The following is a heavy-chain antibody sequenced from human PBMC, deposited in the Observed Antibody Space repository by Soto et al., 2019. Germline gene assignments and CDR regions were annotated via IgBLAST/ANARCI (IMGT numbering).Heavy chain of an antibody. V-gene: IGHV6-1*01. D-gene: IGHD6-19*01. Sequence: PSQTLSLTCAISGDSVSSNSSAWNWIRQSPSRGLEWLGRTYYRSKWYNDYAVSVKSRITINPDTSKNQFSLQLNSVTPEDTAVYYCARDKRSSGWYEKYYFDYWGQGTLVTVSS. CDR1: GDSVSSNSSA. CDR2: TYYRSKWYN. J-gene: IGHJ4*02. CDR3: ARDKRSSGWYEKYYFDY.